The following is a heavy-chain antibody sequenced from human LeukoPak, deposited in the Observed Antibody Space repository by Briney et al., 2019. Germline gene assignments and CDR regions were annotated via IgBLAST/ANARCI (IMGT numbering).Heavy chain of an antibody. D-gene: IGHD3-9*01. CDR3: ALDGAFDI. V-gene: IGHV4-30-2*01. J-gene: IGHJ3*02. Sequence: SETLSLTCTVSGGSISSGGYYWSWIRQPPGKGLEWIGYIYHSGSTYYNPSLKSRVTISVDRSKNQFSLKLSSVTAADTAVYHCALDGAFDIWGQGTMVTVSS. CDR2: IYHSGST. CDR1: GGSISSGGYY.